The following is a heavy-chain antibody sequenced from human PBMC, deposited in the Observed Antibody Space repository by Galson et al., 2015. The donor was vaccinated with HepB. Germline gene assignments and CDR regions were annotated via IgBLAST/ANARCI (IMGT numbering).Heavy chain of an antibody. D-gene: IGHD2-15*01. CDR3: ARAGGGLDL. Sequence: SLRLSCAASGFTLSSYWMSWVRQAPGKGLVWVSRITNDGSTTNYADSVKGRFTISRDNAKNTLYLQMTSLRAEDTAVYYCARAGGGLDLWGQGTLVTVSS. CDR2: ITNDGSTT. V-gene: IGHV3-74*01. CDR1: GFTLSSYW. J-gene: IGHJ5*02.